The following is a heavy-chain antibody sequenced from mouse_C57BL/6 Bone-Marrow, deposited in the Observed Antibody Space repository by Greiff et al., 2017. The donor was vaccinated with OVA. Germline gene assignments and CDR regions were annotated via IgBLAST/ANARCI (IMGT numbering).Heavy chain of an antibody. Sequence: QVQLQQSGAELVRPGASVKLSCKASGYTFTDYYINWVKQRPGQGLEWIARIYPGSGNTYYNEKFKGKATLTAEKSSSTAYMQLSSLTSEDSAVYFCARKCSYWYFDVWGTGTTVTVSS. CDR1: GYTFTDYY. CDR2: IYPGSGNT. J-gene: IGHJ1*03. CDR3: ARKCSYWYFDV. V-gene: IGHV1-76*01.